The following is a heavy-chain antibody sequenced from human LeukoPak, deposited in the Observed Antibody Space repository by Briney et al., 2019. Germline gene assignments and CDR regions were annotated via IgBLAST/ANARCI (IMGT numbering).Heavy chain of an antibody. Sequence: ASVKVSCKASGYTFTSYGISWVRQAPGQGLEWMGWISAYNGNTNYAQELQGRVTMTTDTSTSTAYMELRSLRSDDTAVYYCARTIAAAGGNNWFDPWGQGTLVTVSS. CDR2: ISAYNGNT. CDR1: GYTFTSYG. CDR3: ARTIAAAGGNNWFDP. J-gene: IGHJ5*02. V-gene: IGHV1-18*01. D-gene: IGHD6-13*01.